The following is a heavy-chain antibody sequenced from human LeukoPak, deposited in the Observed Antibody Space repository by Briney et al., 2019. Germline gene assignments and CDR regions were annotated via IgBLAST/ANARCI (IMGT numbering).Heavy chain of an antibody. CDR1: GYTFTSYG. V-gene: IGHV1-18*01. D-gene: IGHD3-22*01. CDR2: ISAYNGNT. J-gene: IGHJ4*02. Sequence: SVKVSCKASGYTFTSYGISWVRQAPGQGLEWMGWISAYNGNTNYAQKLQGRDTMTTDTSTSTAYMELRSLRSDDTAVYYCARATYYYDSSGYYYTFDSFDYWGQGTLVTVSS. CDR3: ARATYYYDSSGYYYTFDSFDY.